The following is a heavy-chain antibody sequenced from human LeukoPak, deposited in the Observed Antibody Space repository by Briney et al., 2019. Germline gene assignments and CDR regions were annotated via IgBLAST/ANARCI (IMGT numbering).Heavy chain of an antibody. CDR1: GDSISSGGYY. J-gene: IGHJ6*03. D-gene: IGHD3-10*01. CDR2: IYYSGGT. CDR3: ARDVRVRGVVGYFYQYMDV. V-gene: IGHV4-39*07. Sequence: SETLSLTCKVSGDSISSGGYYWGWIRQPPGKGLQWVASIYYSGGTFYNPSLKSRVTISEDTSKNQFSLRLNSMTAADTAVYYCARDVRVRGVVGYFYQYMDVWGKGTTVTVSS.